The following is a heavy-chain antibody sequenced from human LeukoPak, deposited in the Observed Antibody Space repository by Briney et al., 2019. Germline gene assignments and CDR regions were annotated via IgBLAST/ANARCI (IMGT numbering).Heavy chain of an antibody. CDR3: AKASWVPSADAVL. CDR1: GFIFSSYA. CDR2: LRGNGDT. J-gene: IGHJ4*02. D-gene: IGHD3-10*01. V-gene: IGHV3-23*01. Sequence: GGSLRLSCAASGFIFSSYAMSLVREAPARGLEWVSSLRGNGDTFYADSVKGRFTLSRDESRNTVYLQLNNLRVEDTAVYYCAKASWVPSADAVLWGQGTVVTVSS.